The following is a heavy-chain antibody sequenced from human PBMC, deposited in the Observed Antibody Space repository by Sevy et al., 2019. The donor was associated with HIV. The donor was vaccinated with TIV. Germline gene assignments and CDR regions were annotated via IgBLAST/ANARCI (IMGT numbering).Heavy chain of an antibody. CDR1: GFTFSSYS. Sequence: GGSPRLSCAASGFTFSSYSMNWIRQAPGKGLEWVSDISSSSSTIYYADSVKGRFTISRDNAKNSLYLQMNSLRDEDTAVYYCASDDSSSWYYFDYWGQRTLVTVSS. CDR2: ISSSSSTI. J-gene: IGHJ4*02. CDR3: ASDDSSSWYYFDY. D-gene: IGHD6-13*01. V-gene: IGHV3-48*02.